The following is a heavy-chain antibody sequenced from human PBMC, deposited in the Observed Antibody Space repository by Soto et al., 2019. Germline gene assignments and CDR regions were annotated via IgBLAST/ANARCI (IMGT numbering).Heavy chain of an antibody. CDR1: GFTFSSYG. V-gene: IGHV3-30*18. Sequence: GGSLRLSGAACGFTFSSYGMHWVRKAPGKGLEWVAVISYDGSNKYYADSVKGRFTISRDNSKNTLYLQMHSLRAEDTAVYYCAKELCYFDWPDHWGQATLVTVSS. CDR2: ISYDGSNK. J-gene: IGHJ4*02. CDR3: AKELCYFDWPDH. D-gene: IGHD3-9*01.